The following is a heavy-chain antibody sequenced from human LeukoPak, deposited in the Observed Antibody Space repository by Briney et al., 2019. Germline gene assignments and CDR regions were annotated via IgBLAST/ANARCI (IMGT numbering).Heavy chain of an antibody. CDR1: GYTFTVHY. CDR2: VDPEDGET. J-gene: IGHJ5*02. Sequence: ASVKISCKASGYTFTVHYMHLVQQAPGKGLEWMGRVDPEDGETIYAEKFQGRVTITADTSTDTAYMELSSLRSEDTAVYYCATGCSSTSCYASKGNWFDPWGQGTLVTVSS. D-gene: IGHD2-2*01. CDR3: ATGCSSTSCYASKGNWFDP. V-gene: IGHV1-69-2*01.